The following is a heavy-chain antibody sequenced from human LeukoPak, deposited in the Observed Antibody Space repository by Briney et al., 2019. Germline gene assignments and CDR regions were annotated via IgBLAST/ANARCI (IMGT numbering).Heavy chain of an antibody. CDR3: ARVPRSYYYYYYMDV. CDR1: GGSISSSSYY. Sequence: ASETLSLTCIVSGGSISSSSYYWGWIRQPPGKGLDWIGSIYYSGTTYYNPSLRNRVTISLDTSKNQFSLKLSSVTAADTAVYYCARVPRSYYYYYYMDVWGKGTTVTVSS. V-gene: IGHV4-39*07. J-gene: IGHJ6*03. CDR2: IYYSGTT.